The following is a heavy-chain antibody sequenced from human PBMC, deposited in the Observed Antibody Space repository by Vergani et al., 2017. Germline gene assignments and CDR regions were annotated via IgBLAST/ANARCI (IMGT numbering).Heavy chain of an antibody. V-gene: IGHV4-4*03. CDR3: VGAQGGDVPHDKRGYFFYGMDV. CDR1: RVSIKSGFW. Sequence: QVKLQESGPGLVKPPGTLSLTCAVSRVSIKSGFWWNWVRQPPGKGLEWIGEIYYTGITNYNSSLKSRVSMAVDTSKNQFSLNLTSVTAADTAMYYCVGAQGGDVPHDKRGYFFYGMDVWGQGTTVTVSS. D-gene: IGHD3-16*01. J-gene: IGHJ6*02. CDR2: IYYTGIT.